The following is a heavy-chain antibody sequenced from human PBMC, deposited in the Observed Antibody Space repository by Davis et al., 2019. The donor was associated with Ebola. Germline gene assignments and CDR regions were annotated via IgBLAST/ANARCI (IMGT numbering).Heavy chain of an antibody. CDR1: GYSFTPYW. J-gene: IGHJ2*01. CDR2: IHLGDSDT. CDR3: ARRSAPWYFDL. V-gene: IGHV5-51*01. Sequence: GESLKISCTASGYSFTPYWIGWVRQMPGKGLEWMGIIHLGDSDTRYSPSFQGQVTISADKSISTAYLQWSSLKASDTAMYYCARRSAPWYFDLWGRGTLVTVSS.